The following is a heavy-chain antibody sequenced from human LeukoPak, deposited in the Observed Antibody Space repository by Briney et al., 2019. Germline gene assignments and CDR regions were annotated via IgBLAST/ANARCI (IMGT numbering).Heavy chain of an antibody. CDR1: GFTFSSYA. V-gene: IGHV3-48*01. J-gene: IGHJ3*02. CDR3: AREVGTPQAFDI. CDR2: INSRSSTI. D-gene: IGHD1-26*01. Sequence: GGSLRLSCEASGFTFSSYAIRWVRQAPGKGLEWVSYINSRSSTIYYADSVRGRFTISRDNAKNSLYLQMNSLKAEDTAIYYCAREVGTPQAFDIWGQGTMVTVSS.